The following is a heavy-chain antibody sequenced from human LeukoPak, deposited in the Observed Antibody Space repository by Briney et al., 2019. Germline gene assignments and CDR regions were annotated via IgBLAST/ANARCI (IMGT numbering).Heavy chain of an antibody. D-gene: IGHD1-26*01. CDR2: INHSGST. CDR3: ASEQSGNHYRPFDS. J-gene: IGHJ4*02. Sequence: SETLSLTCAVYGGSFSGYYWSWIRQPPGKGLEWIGEINHSGSTNYNPSLKSRVTISVDTSKNQFSLKLSSVTAADTAVYYCASEQSGNHYRPFDSWGQGTLVTVSS. CDR1: GGSFSGYY. V-gene: IGHV4-34*01.